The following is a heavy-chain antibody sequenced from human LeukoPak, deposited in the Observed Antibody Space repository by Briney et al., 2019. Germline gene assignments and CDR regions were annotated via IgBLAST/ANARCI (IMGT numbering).Heavy chain of an antibody. V-gene: IGHV3-7*01. Sequence: GGSLRLSCAASGFTFGNTWMGWVRQAPGKGLEWVANISPDGSEKAYVYSVRGRFTISRDNAQNSVNLQMDSLRGEDSAVYFCGRWGVTTGLDPWGQGTLVSVAS. CDR3: GRWGVTTGLDP. D-gene: IGHD4-11*01. CDR1: GFTFGNTW. J-gene: IGHJ5*02. CDR2: ISPDGSEK.